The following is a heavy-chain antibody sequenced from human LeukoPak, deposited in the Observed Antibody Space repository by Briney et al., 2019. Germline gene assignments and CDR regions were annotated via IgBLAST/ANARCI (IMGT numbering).Heavy chain of an antibody. V-gene: IGHV4-34*01. J-gene: IGHJ4*02. CDR1: GGSFSGYY. Sequence: SETLSLTCAVYGGSFSGYYWSWIRQPPGKGLEWIGEIKHSGSTNYNPSLKSRVTISVDTSKDQFSLKLSSVTAADTAVYYCASTGSGVGATGFDYWGQGTLVTVSS. CDR3: ASTGSGVGATGFDY. D-gene: IGHD1-26*01. CDR2: IKHSGST.